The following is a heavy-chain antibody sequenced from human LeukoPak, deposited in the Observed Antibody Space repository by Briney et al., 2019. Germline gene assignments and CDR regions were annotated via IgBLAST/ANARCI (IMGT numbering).Heavy chain of an antibody. V-gene: IGHV1-2*02. CDR3: VAAYYGSSGYYYVDY. CDR2: INPNSGGT. D-gene: IGHD3-22*01. CDR1: GYTFTGYY. J-gene: IGHJ4*02. Sequence: GASVTVSCKASGYTFTGYYMHWVRQAPGQGLEWMGWINPNSGGTNYAQRFQGRVTMTRDTSISTAYMELSRLRSDDTAVYYCVAAYYGSSGYYYVDYWGQGTLVTVSS.